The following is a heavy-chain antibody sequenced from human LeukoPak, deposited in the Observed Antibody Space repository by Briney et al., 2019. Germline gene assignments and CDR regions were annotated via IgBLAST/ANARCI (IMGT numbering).Heavy chain of an antibody. V-gene: IGHV3-69-1*01. CDR1: GFTFSNAW. CDR3: VRHRTASDY. J-gene: IGHJ4*02. CDR2: IYSDNT. Sequence: GGSLRLSCAASGFTFSNAWMSWVHQAPGKGLEWVSFIYSDNTHYADSLKGRFTISRDNAKNSLYLQMSSLRAEDTAVYYCVRHRTASDYWGQGALVTVSS. D-gene: IGHD1-1*01.